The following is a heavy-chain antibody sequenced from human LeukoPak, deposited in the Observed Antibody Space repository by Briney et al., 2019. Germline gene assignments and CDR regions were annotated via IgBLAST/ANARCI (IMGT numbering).Heavy chain of an antibody. CDR1: GFTFSSYG. D-gene: IGHD3-16*01. V-gene: IGHV3-23*01. CDR2: ISGSGGST. J-gene: IGHJ5*02. CDR3: AREREDYPNWFDP. Sequence: GGTLRLSCAASGFTFSSYGMSWVRQAPGKGLGWVSAISGSGGSTYYADSVKGRFTISRDNSKNTLYLQMNSLRAEDTAVYYCAREREDYPNWFDPWGQGTLVTVSS.